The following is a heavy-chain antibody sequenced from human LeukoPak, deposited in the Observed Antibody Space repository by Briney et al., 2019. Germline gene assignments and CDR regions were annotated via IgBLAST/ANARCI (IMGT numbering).Heavy chain of an antibody. J-gene: IGHJ4*02. Sequence: SETLSLTCVVSGFSISPGYYWAWIRQPPGRGLEYIGNIYHTGTTYYNPSLNSRVTISVDTSKNQLSLKLSSVTAADTAVYYCARLPPGKGDGYTYVDSWGQGTLVTVSS. D-gene: IGHD5-24*01. CDR3: ARLPPGKGDGYTYVDS. V-gene: IGHV4-38-2*01. CDR2: IYHTGTT. CDR1: GFSISPGYY.